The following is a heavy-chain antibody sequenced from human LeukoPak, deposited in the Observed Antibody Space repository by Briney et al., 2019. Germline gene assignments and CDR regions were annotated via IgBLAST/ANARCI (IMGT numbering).Heavy chain of an antibody. D-gene: IGHD3-22*01. J-gene: IGHJ5*02. CDR2: ISGSGGST. CDR3: AKDLVYYDTTGSARGLFYL. Sequence: GGSLRLSCAASGFMFRNYAMSWVRQAPGKGLEWVSAISGSGGSTYYADSVKGRFTISRDNSKNTVYLQMNSLRAEDTAVYYCAKDLVYYDTTGSARGLFYLWGQGTLVTVSS. CDR1: GFMFRNYA. V-gene: IGHV3-23*01.